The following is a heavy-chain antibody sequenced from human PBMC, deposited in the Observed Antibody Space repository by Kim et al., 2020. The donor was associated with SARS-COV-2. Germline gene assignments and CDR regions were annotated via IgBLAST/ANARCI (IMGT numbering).Heavy chain of an antibody. V-gene: IGHV1-46*01. Sequence: ASVKVSCKASGYTFTSYYMHWVRQAPGQGLEWMGIINPSGGSTSYAQKFQGRVTMTRDTSTSTVYMELSSLRSEDTAVYYCARERTSSVTIFGVVIETNWFDPWGQGTLVTVSS. D-gene: IGHD3-3*01. J-gene: IGHJ5*02. CDR3: ARERTSSVTIFGVVIETNWFDP. CDR2: INPSGGST. CDR1: GYTFTSYY.